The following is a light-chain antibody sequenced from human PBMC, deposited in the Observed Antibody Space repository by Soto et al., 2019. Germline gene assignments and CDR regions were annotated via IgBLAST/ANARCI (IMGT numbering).Light chain of an antibody. CDR3: QQYGTSPIT. V-gene: IGKV3-20*01. CDR2: GAS. J-gene: IGKJ5*01. Sequence: ENVLTQSPGTLYLSPGERDTLSCRASQTVSSYLTWYQQRPGQAPRLLIYGASKRATGIPDRFSGSGSGTDFTLTLSRLEPEDFALYYCQQYGTSPITFGQGTRLEIK. CDR1: QTVSSY.